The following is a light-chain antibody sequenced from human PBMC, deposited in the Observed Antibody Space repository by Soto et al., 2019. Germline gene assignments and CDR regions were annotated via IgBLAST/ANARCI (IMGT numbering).Light chain of an antibody. CDR2: KSS. J-gene: IGKJ1*01. CDR1: QSISDW. Sequence: DIQMTQSPSTLSASVGDRVTITCRASQSISDWLAWYQQKPGKAPKFLIYKSSNLESGVTSRFSGRGPGTDFTSAISSLQPNDCANYYCQAYYSYSWKFGHGTKVEIK. CDR3: QAYYSYSWK. V-gene: IGKV1-5*03.